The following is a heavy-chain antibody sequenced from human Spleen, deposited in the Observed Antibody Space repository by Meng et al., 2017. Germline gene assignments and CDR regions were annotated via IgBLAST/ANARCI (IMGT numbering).Heavy chain of an antibody. D-gene: IGHD3-10*01. CDR2: INPNSGGT. Sequence: ASVKVSCKASGYTFTGYYMHWVRQAPGQGLEWMGWINPNSGGTNYAQKFQGRVTMTRDTSISTAYMELSRLRSDDTAVYYCASTRLLWFGKFDPYYGMDVWGQGTTVTVSS. V-gene: IGHV1-2*02. CDR1: GYTFTGYY. CDR3: ASTRLLWFGKFDPYYGMDV. J-gene: IGHJ6*02.